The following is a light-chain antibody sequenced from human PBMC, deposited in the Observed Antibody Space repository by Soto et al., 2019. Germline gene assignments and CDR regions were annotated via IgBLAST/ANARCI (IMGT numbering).Light chain of an antibody. Sequence: DIQLTQSPSFLSASVGDRVTITCRASQDISDYLAWYQQRPGKAPKLLIYAASTLQSGVPSRFSGSGSGTEFTLTISSLQPEDFATYSCQQCNTFWMFGQGTKVDI. CDR3: QQCNTFWM. J-gene: IGKJ1*01. CDR2: AAS. V-gene: IGKV1-9*01. CDR1: QDISDY.